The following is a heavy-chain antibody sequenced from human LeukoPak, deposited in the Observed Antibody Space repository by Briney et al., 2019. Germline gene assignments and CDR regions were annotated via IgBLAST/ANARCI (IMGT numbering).Heavy chain of an antibody. D-gene: IGHD6-13*01. Sequence: ASVKVSCKASGYTFTIYGISWVRQAPGQGLEWMGWISGYNGNTNYAQKFQGRVTMTTDTSTSTAYMELRSLTSDDTAVYYCARDSSSNCLHAFDIWGPGTMVTVSS. V-gene: IGHV1-18*01. J-gene: IGHJ3*02. CDR3: ARDSSSNCLHAFDI. CDR1: GYTFTIYG. CDR2: ISGYNGNT.